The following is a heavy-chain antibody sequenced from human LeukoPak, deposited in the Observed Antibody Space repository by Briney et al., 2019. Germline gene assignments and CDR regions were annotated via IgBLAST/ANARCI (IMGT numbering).Heavy chain of an antibody. CDR3: ARVGRMVRGVGLDY. Sequence: GGSLRLSCAASGFTFSSYAMSWVRQAPGKGLEWVSYISSSGSTIYYADSVKGRFTISRDNAKNSLYLQMNSLRAEDTAVYYCARVGRMVRGVGLDYWGQGTLVTVSS. CDR1: GFTFSSYA. D-gene: IGHD3-10*01. CDR2: ISSSGSTI. J-gene: IGHJ4*02. V-gene: IGHV3-48*03.